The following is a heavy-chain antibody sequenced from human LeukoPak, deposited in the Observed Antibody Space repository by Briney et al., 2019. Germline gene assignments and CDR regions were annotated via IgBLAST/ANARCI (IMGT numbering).Heavy chain of an antibody. V-gene: IGHV4-34*01. CDR2: INHSGST. CDR3: ARHGGSGIRNVDY. D-gene: IGHD3-10*01. CDR1: GGSFSGYY. Sequence: SETLSLTCAVYGGSFSGYYWSWIRQPPGKGLEWIGEINHSGSTYYNPSLKSRVTISVDTSKNQFSLKLSSVTAADTAVYYCARHGGSGIRNVDYWGQGTLVTVSS. J-gene: IGHJ4*02.